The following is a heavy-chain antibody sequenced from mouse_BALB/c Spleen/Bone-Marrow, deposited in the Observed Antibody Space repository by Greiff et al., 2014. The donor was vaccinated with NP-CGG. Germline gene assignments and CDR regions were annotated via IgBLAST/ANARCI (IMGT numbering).Heavy chain of an antibody. V-gene: IGHV14-3*02. CDR3: ARSTGGTDGFAY. D-gene: IGHD3-3*01. CDR1: GFNIKDTY. J-gene: IGHJ3*01. Sequence: VQLKESGAELVKPGASVKLSCTASGFNIKDTYMHWVKQRPEQGLEWIGRIYPANGNTKYDPKFQGKATITADASSNTAYLQLSSLTSEDAAVYYCARSTGGTDGFAYWGQGTLVTVSA. CDR2: IYPANGNT.